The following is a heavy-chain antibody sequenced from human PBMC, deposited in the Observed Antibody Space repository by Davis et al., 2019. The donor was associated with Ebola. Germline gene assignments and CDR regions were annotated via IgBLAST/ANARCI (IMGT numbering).Heavy chain of an antibody. Sequence: GESLKISCKGSGYSFTSYWIGWVRQMPGKGLEWMGIIYPGDSDTRYSPSFQGQVTISADKSISTAYLQWSSLKASDTAMYYCARGTTVTTPYDDAFDIWGQGTMVTVSS. CDR3: ARGTTVTTPYDDAFDI. CDR1: GYSFTSYW. D-gene: IGHD4-11*01. V-gene: IGHV5-51*01. J-gene: IGHJ3*02. CDR2: IYPGDSDT.